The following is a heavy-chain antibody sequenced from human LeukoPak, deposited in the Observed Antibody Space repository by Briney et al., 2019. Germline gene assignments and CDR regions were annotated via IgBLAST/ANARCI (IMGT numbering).Heavy chain of an antibody. CDR3: ARDGPADTMIVVALYGMDV. J-gene: IGHJ6*02. CDR1: GYTFTSYG. D-gene: IGHD3-22*01. CDR2: ISAYNGNT. V-gene: IGHV1-18*01. Sequence: ASVKVSCKASGYTFTSYGVSWVRQAPGQGLEWMGWISAYNGNTNYAQKLQGRVTMTTDTSTSTAYMELRSLRSDDTAVYYCARDGPADTMIVVALYGMDVWGRGTTVTVSS.